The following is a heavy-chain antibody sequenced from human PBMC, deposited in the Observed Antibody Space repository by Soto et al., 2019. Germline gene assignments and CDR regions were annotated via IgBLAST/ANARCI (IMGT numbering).Heavy chain of an antibody. D-gene: IGHD6-19*01. CDR3: ARLRPGIAVAGTGGWYFDY. CDR1: GGSISSYY. V-gene: IGHV4-59*08. CDR2: IYYSGST. Sequence: ASETLSLTCTVSGGSISSYYWSWIRQPPGKGLEWIGYIYYSGSTNYNPSLKSRVTISVDTSKNQFSLKLSSVTAADTAVYYCARLRPGIAVAGTGGWYFDYWGQGTLVTVSS. J-gene: IGHJ4*02.